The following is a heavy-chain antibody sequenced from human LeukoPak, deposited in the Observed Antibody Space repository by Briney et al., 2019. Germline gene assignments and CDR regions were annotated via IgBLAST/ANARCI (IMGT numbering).Heavy chain of an antibody. CDR2: ISSSSSNT. D-gene: IGHD5-18*01. Sequence: GGSLRLSCAASGFTFSDYYMSWVRQAPGKGLEWVSYISSSSSNTNYADSVEGRFTISRDNTKSSLYLQMNSLRAETTAEYCCAGDSASYGVDYWGQGTLVTVSS. V-gene: IGHV3-11*06. J-gene: IGHJ4*02. CDR3: AGDSASYGVDY. CDR1: GFTFSDYY.